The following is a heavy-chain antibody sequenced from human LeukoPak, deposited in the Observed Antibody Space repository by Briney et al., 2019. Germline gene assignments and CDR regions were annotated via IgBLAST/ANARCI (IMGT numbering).Heavy chain of an antibody. CDR2: IKGDGIST. Sequence: PAGGSLRLSCAASGFDFSSNWMHWVRHAPGQGLVWVSRIKGDGISTNYADSVKGRFTISRDIAKNMLYLQMNSLRAEDTGVYYCAKDHYWSIDYWGRGTLVTVSS. V-gene: IGHV3-74*01. D-gene: IGHD3-3*01. J-gene: IGHJ4*02. CDR1: GFDFSSNW. CDR3: AKDHYWSIDY.